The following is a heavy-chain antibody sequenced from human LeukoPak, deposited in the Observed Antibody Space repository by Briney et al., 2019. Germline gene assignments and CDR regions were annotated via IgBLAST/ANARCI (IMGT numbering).Heavy chain of an antibody. D-gene: IGHD2-8*02. V-gene: IGHV3-48*03. CDR2: INSGATSD. CDR3: ARVICTGGSCFQNDY. Sequence: QTGGSLRLSCTASGFFFSNFEMNWVRQSPGKGLQWVAYINSGATSDYYADSVKGRFTISRDNAKNSLYLQMNSLGVQDTAIYYCARVICTGGSCFQNDYWGQGTLVTVSS. J-gene: IGHJ4*02. CDR1: GFFFSNFE.